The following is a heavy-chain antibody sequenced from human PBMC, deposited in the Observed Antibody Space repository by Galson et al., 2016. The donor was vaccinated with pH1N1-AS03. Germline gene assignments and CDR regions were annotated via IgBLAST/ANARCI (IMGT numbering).Heavy chain of an antibody. CDR2: IFPGDSDT. V-gene: IGHV5-51*01. CDR1: GYSFNSYW. Sequence: QSGAEVKEPGESLKISCKGSGYSFNSYWIGWVRQMSGKDLEWMGMIFPGDSDTRYSPSFQGQVTISADSRTAYLQWSSLKASDTAMYYCVRQFDVLTGFFDYWGQGALVTVSS. J-gene: IGHJ4*02. CDR3: VRQFDVLTGFFDY. D-gene: IGHD3-9*01.